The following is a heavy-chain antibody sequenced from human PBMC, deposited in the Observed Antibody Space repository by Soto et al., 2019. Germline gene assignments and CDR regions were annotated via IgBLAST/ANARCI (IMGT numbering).Heavy chain of an antibody. CDR1: GFTFSSHW. CDR2: VNSDGTGR. Sequence: PGGSLRLSCETSGFTFSSHWTHWVRQVPGKGLVWVSRVNSDGTGRTYADSVKGRFTISRDNAKNTLYLQMNSLRAEDTAIYYCVRDPDVVIVPSAIDAMDVWGQGTTVTVS. V-gene: IGHV3-74*01. CDR3: VRDPDVVIVPSAIDAMDV. D-gene: IGHD2-2*02. J-gene: IGHJ6*02.